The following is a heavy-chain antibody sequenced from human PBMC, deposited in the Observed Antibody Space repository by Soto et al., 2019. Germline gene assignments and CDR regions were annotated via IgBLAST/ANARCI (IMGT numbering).Heavy chain of an antibody. CDR2: IYYSGST. D-gene: IGHD3-22*01. CDR3: ARVTAKKTYYYDSSSTLFDY. V-gene: IGHV4-31*03. Sequence: QVQLQESGPGLVKPSQTLSLTCTVSGGSISSGGYYWSWIRQHPGKGLEWIGYIYYSGSTYYNPSHKVRVTISVDTSKNQFSLKLSSVTAAETAVYYCARVTAKKTYYYDSSSTLFDYWGQGTLVTVSS. CDR1: GGSISSGGYY. J-gene: IGHJ4*02.